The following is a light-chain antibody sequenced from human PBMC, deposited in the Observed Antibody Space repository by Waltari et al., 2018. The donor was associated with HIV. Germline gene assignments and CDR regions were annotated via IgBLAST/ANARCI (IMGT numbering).Light chain of an antibody. CDR1: QSVSSSY. CDR2: GAS. Sequence: IVLTQSTGTLSLSPGERATLSCRATQSVSSSYLAWYQQKPGQAPRVLIYGASSRATGIPDRFSGRGSGTDFTLTISRLEPEDFAVYYCQQYGSSPPFTFGPGTKVDIK. CDR3: QQYGSSPPFT. V-gene: IGKV3-20*01. J-gene: IGKJ3*01.